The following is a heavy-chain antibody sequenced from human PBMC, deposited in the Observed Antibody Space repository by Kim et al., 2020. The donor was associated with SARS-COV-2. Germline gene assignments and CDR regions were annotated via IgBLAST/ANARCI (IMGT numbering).Heavy chain of an antibody. CDR2: IYSGGSST. Sequence: GGSLRLSCAASGLTFSSYVMRWVRQAPGKGLEWVSVIYSGGSSTYYADSVKGRFTISRDKSKNTLYLQMNILRAEDTAVYDCVKGRGSFVFDYWGQGTLV. V-gene: IGHV3-23*03. CDR1: GLTFSSYV. CDR3: VKGRGSFVFDY. J-gene: IGHJ4*02.